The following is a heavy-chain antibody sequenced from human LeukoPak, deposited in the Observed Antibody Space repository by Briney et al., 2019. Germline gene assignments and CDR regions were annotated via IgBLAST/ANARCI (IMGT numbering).Heavy chain of an antibody. D-gene: IGHD5-12*01. CDR2: VTGIVGRT. CDR1: GFGFSSYA. J-gene: IGHJ4*02. Sequence: GGSLRLSCAASGFGFSSYAVSWVRQGPGKGLEWVSSVTGIVGRTYYADSVDGRFTISRDNSKSTVYLQMNSLRAGDTAVYYCAKYMTPDTVAAIPPFDYWGQGTLVTVSS. V-gene: IGHV3-23*01. CDR3: AKYMTPDTVAAIPPFDY.